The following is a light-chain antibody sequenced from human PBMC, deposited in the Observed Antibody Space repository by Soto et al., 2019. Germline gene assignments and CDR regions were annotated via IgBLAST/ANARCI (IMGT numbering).Light chain of an antibody. CDR2: AAS. Sequence: DIQMTQSPSSLSASVGDTVTITCRASQGIIDYLAWYQQRPGKVPKLLLYAASTLQTGVPSRFSGSGAGTDFTLTISSLQPEDVGTYYCQKYDTAPQTFGQGTRVEIK. V-gene: IGKV1-27*01. J-gene: IGKJ1*01. CDR3: QKYDTAPQT. CDR1: QGIIDY.